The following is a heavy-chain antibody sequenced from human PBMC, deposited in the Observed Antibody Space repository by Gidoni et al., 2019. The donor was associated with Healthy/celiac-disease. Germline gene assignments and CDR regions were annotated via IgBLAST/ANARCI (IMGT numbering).Heavy chain of an antibody. CDR3: ARVDCSGGSCTPGGTNWFDP. CDR2: IYYSGST. J-gene: IGHJ5*02. V-gene: IGHV4-31*03. CDR1: GGSISIGGYY. D-gene: IGHD2-15*01. Sequence: QVQLQESGPGLVKPSQPLSLTCTVSGGSISIGGYYWSWIRQHPGKGLEWIGYIYYSGSTYYNPSLKSRVTISGDTSKNQFSLKLSSVTAADTAVYYCARVDCSGGSCTPGGTNWFDPWGQGTLVTVSS.